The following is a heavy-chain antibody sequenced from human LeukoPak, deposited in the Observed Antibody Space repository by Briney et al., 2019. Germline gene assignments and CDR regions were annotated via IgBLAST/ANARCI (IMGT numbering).Heavy chain of an antibody. D-gene: IGHD2-15*01. J-gene: IGHJ4*02. V-gene: IGHV1-8*01. CDR3: ARRHGRCSDGSCYYPDY. CDR2: MNPNSGNT. CDR1: GYTFTSYD. Sequence: ASVKVSCKASGYTFTSYDINWVRQATGQGLEWMGWMNPNSGNTGYAQKFQGKVTMTRNSSITTAYMELSSLRSEDTAVYYCARRHGRCSDGSCYYPDYWGQGTLVTVSS.